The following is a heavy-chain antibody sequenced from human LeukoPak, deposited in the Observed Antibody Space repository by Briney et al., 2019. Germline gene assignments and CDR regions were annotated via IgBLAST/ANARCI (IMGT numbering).Heavy chain of an antibody. CDR2: IIPIFGTA. D-gene: IGHD3-22*01. V-gene: IGHV1-69*13. J-gene: IGHJ4*02. Sequence: GASVKVSCKASGGTLSSYAISWVRQAPGQGLEWMGGIIPIFGTANYAQKFQGRVTTTADESTSTAYMELSSLRSEDTAVYYCARLNYYDSSGYLESDYWGQGTLVTVSS. CDR3: ARLNYYDSSGYLESDY. CDR1: GGTLSSYA.